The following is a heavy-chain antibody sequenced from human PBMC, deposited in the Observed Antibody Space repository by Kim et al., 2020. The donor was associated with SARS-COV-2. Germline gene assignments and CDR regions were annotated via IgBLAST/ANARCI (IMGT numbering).Heavy chain of an antibody. CDR2: IYYSGST. CDR1: GGSISSSSYY. V-gene: IGHV4-39*01. Sequence: SETLSLTCTVSGGSISSSSYYWGWIRQPPGKGLEWIGSIYYSGSTYYNPSLKSRVTISVDTSKNQFSLKLSSVTAADTAVYYCASHQIGSSLLDFFDYWGQGTLVTVSS. D-gene: IGHD6-13*01. J-gene: IGHJ4*02. CDR3: ASHQIGSSLLDFFDY.